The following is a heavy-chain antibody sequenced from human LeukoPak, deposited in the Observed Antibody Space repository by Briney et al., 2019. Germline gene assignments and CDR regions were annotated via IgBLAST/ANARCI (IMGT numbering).Heavy chain of an antibody. CDR1: GFTFSSYW. D-gene: IGHD6-19*01. CDR3: ARSQWLDAFDY. Sequence: GGSLRLSCAASGFTFSSYWMHWVRQAPGKGLVWVSRINSDGSTTNYADSVKGRFTISRDNAKNTLYLQMNSLRADDTAVYYCARSQWLDAFDYWGQGTLVTVSS. CDR2: INSDGSTT. V-gene: IGHV3-74*01. J-gene: IGHJ4*02.